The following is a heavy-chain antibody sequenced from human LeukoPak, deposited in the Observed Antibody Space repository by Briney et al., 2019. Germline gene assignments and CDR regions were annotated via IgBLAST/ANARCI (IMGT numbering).Heavy chain of an antibody. Sequence: GGSLRLSCVASGFSVSSNYMSWVRQAPGKGLEWVSLIYSSDGAYYADSVKGRFTISRDNSKNTLYLQMNSLRAEDTAVYYCARDADSWGQGTLVTVSS. CDR3: ARDADS. CDR1: GFSVSSNY. V-gene: IGHV3-66*01. J-gene: IGHJ4*02. CDR2: IYSSDGA.